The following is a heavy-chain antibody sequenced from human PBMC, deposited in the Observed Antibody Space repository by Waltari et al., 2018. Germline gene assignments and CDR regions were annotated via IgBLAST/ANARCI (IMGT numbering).Heavy chain of an antibody. J-gene: IGHJ6*02. CDR1: GGSITSSSFH. CDR3: ARLASPEGLDV. V-gene: IGHV4-39*01. Sequence: QLQLQESGPGLVKPSETLSLMCTVSGGSITSSSFHWTWIRHPPGKGLEWIGSVYYTGSAFYHPSLKSRLTISSDTSGNQFSLQVRSVTAADTAVYYCARLASPEGLDVWGQGTTVTVSS. CDR2: VYYTGSA.